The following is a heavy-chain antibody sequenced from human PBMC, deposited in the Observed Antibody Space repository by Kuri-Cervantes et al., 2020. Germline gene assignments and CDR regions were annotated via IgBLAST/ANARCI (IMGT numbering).Heavy chain of an antibody. D-gene: IGHD3-22*01. J-gene: IGHJ4*02. Sequence: SETLSLTCTVSGGSVSSGSYYWSWIRQPPGKGLEWIGYIYYSGSTNYNPSLKSRVTLSVDTSKNQFSLKLSSVTAADTAVYYCARDGSYYDSSGYYSQHFDYWGQGTLVTVSS. CDR1: GGSVSSGSYY. V-gene: IGHV4-61*01. CDR3: ARDGSYYDSSGYYSQHFDY. CDR2: IYYSGST.